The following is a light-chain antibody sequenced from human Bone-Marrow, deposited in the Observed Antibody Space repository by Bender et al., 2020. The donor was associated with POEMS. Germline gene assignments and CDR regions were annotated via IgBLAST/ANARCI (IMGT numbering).Light chain of an antibody. CDR1: SSDFGNYNL. CDR3: QSYDNSLGGWV. J-gene: IGLJ3*02. Sequence: QSALTQPRSVSGSPGQSVTISCTGNSSDFGNYNLVSWYQQHPDKAPKLMIYEAIQRPSGVPDRFSGSKSGTSASLAITGLQAEDEGDYYCQSYDNSLGGWVFGGGTKLTVL. CDR2: EAI. V-gene: IGLV2-11*01.